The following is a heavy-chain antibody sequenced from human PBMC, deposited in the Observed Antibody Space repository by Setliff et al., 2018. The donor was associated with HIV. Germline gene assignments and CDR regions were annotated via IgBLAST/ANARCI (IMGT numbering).Heavy chain of an antibody. Sequence: LSLTCTVSGGSASNSRYYWAWIRQPPGKGLEYIGSIHYNEKTYYNPSLKSRVTISIDTSKNQSSLNLTSVTAADTAVYYCASRVYYYDSNNFLREEGFDPWGQGTLVTVSS. CDR2: IHYNEKT. J-gene: IGHJ5*02. CDR1: GGSASNSRYY. D-gene: IGHD3-22*01. V-gene: IGHV4-39*01. CDR3: ASRVYYYDSNNFLREEGFDP.